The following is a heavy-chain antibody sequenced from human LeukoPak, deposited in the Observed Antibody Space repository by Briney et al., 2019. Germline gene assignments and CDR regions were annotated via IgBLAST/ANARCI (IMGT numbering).Heavy chain of an antibody. Sequence: SETLSLTCTASGGSISGYYWNWVRQPPGKGLEWIGEIYHSGSTNYNPSLKSRVTISVDKSKNQFSLKLSSVTAADTAVYYCARCRLRTYFDYWGQGTLVTVSS. CDR1: GGSISGYY. J-gene: IGHJ4*02. CDR2: IYHSGST. CDR3: ARCRLRTYFDY. V-gene: IGHV4-34*01. D-gene: IGHD4-17*01.